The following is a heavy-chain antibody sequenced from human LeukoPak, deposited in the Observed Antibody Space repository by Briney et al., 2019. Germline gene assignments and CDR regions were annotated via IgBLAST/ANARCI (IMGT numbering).Heavy chain of an antibody. D-gene: IGHD3-10*01. CDR3: ARRYYYNLGSFPFDF. Sequence: SETLSLTCAVSGGPFSGYFWSGIRQSSGKGLEWIGEIHNSGTTNYNPSLNSRVTISEDTSKNQFYLHLSSVPAADTAVYYCARRYYYNLGSFPFDFWGQGTLVTVSS. CDR1: GGPFSGYF. CDR2: IHNSGTT. J-gene: IGHJ4*02. V-gene: IGHV4-34*01.